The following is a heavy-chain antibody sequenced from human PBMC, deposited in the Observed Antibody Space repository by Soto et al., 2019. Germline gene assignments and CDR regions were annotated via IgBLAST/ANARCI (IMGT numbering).Heavy chain of an antibody. Sequence: SETLSLTCAVYGGSFSNYYWSWIRQPPGKGLEWIGEINHSGSTNYNPSLKSRVTIPVDTSKNQFSLNLSSVTAADTAVYYCARGGRQQLLVRQYFQHWGQGTLVTVSS. CDR2: INHSGST. J-gene: IGHJ1*01. V-gene: IGHV4-34*01. CDR1: GGSFSNYY. CDR3: ARGGRQQLLVRQYFQH. D-gene: IGHD6-13*01.